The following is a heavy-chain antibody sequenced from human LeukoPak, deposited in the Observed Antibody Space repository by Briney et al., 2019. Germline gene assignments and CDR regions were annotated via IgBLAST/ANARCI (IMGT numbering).Heavy chain of an antibody. V-gene: IGHV3-23*01. CDR3: AKDGPYYYDSTGDYIAYYYGMDV. CDR1: GFTFSSYV. D-gene: IGHD3-22*01. J-gene: IGHJ6*02. CDR2: IRGSGDNT. Sequence: GGSPRLSCAASGFTFSSYVMNWVRQAPGKGLEWVSGIRGSGDNTYYADSVKGRFTISRDNSKNTLYLQMNSLRAEDTAVYYCAKDGPYYYDSTGDYIAYYYGMDVWGQGTTVTVSS.